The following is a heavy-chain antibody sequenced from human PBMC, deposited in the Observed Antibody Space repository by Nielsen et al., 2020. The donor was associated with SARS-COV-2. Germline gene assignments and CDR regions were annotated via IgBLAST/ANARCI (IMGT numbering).Heavy chain of an antibody. CDR1: GFTFSTYW. CDR3: ARPYCSSTSCYGDYYYYGMDV. Sequence: GESLKISCAASGFTFSTYWMTWVRQAPGKGLEWVANINQDGSEKYYVDSVKGRFTISRDNAKNSLYLQMNSLRAEDTAVYYCARPYCSSTSCYGDYYYYGMDVWGQGTTVTVSS. CDR2: INQDGSEK. D-gene: IGHD2-2*01. V-gene: IGHV3-7*01. J-gene: IGHJ6*02.